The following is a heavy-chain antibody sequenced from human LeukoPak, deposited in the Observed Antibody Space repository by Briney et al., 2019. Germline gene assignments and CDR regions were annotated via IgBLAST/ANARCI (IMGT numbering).Heavy chain of an antibody. V-gene: IGHV3-73*01. CDR1: RFTFRNYE. Sequence: QPGGSLRLSCAASRFTFRNYEMNWVRQASGKGLEWVGRIRSKANSYATAYAASVKGRFTISRDDSKNTAYLQMNSLKTEDTAVYYCTRRGYYYGSGSYYYYMDVWGKGITVTVSS. D-gene: IGHD3-10*01. CDR3: TRRGYYYGSGSYYYYMDV. J-gene: IGHJ6*03. CDR2: IRSKANSYAT.